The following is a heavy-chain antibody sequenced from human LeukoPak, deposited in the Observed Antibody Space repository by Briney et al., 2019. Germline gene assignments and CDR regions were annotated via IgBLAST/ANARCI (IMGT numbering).Heavy chain of an antibody. Sequence: SQTLSLTCTVSGGSISSNTYYWDWIRQPPGKGLECIGSIYYGGSTYYNPSLKSRVIISVDTSKNQFSLKLSSVTAADTAVYYCARAYYYASSAFDIWGQGTMVTVSS. CDR1: GGSISSNTYY. CDR3: ARAYYYASSAFDI. CDR2: IYYGGST. D-gene: IGHD3-22*01. V-gene: IGHV4-39*01. J-gene: IGHJ3*02.